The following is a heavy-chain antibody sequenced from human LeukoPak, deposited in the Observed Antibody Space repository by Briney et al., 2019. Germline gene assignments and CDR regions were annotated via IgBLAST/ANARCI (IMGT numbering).Heavy chain of an antibody. CDR2: INGNGGAI. CDR1: GFTFDDYD. V-gene: IGHV3-43*02. CDR3: AKDISASSWLDR. J-gene: IGHJ5*02. D-gene: IGHD2-2*01. Sequence: RGSLRLSCAAAGFTFDDYDMHWVRQAPGEGLEWVSIINGNGGAIHYADSVKGRFTISRDNSRNSLYLEMNSLRTEDTAFYYCAKDISASSWLDRWGQGTLVTVSS.